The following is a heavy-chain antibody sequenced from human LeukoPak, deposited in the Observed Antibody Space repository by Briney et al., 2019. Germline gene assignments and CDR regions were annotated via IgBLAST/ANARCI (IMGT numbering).Heavy chain of an antibody. CDR3: ARDRRDGYNLYYFDL. V-gene: IGHV4-61*02. Sequence: SQTMSLTCTVSGGSIYSGSYYWSWIRQPAGKGLEWIGRIYTSGSTNYNPSLKSRVTISVDTSKNQFSLKLSSVTAADTAVYYCARDRRDGYNLYYFDLWGQGTLVTVSS. D-gene: IGHD5-24*01. CDR1: GGSIYSGSYY. J-gene: IGHJ4*02. CDR2: IYTSGST.